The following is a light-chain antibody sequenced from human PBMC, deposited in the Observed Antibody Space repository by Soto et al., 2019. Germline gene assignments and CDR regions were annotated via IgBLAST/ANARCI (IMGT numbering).Light chain of an antibody. V-gene: IGLV2-8*01. CDR2: EVS. CDR3: NAQADNGKHV. Sequence: QSALTQPPSASGSPGQPVTISCTGSSSDVGHSNFVSWYQQHPGKGPKLIIYEVSKRPSGVPDRFSGSKSGNTASLSVSGLQDEDEADYFCNAQADNGKHVFGTGTKLTVL. J-gene: IGLJ1*01. CDR1: SSDVGHSNF.